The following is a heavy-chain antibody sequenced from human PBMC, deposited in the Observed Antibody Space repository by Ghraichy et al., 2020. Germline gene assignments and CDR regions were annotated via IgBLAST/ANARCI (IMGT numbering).Heavy chain of an antibody. CDR3: ASYIY. J-gene: IGHJ4*02. CDR1: GFGFSSFS. CDR2: ISSSGSDI. V-gene: IGHV3-21*06. Sequence: ETLSLTCAASGFGFSSFSMNWFRQAPEKGLEWVSAISSSGSDIYYADSVKGRFTISRDNAKNSLFLQMNGLSAEDTAVYFCASYIYWGQGILVTVSS.